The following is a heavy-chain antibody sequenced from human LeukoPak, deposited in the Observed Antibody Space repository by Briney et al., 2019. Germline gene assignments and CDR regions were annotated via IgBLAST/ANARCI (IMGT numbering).Heavy chain of an antibody. Sequence: ASVKVSCKASGYTFTSYGISWVRQAPGQGLEWMGWISAYNGNTNYAQKLQGRVTMPTDTSTSTAYMELRSLRSDDTAVYYCAREEPHYYDSSGSRVFFQHWGQGTLVTVSS. D-gene: IGHD3-22*01. V-gene: IGHV1-18*01. CDR3: AREEPHYYDSSGSRVFFQH. CDR2: ISAYNGNT. CDR1: GYTFTSYG. J-gene: IGHJ1*01.